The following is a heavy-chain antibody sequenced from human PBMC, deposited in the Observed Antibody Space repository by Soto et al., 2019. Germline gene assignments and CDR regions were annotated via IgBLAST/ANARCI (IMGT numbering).Heavy chain of an antibody. Sequence: QVQLQESGPGLVKPSETLSLTCSVSGGSINSYYWGLIRQPPGKELEWIGYLSYTGSTDYSPSLKSRVTISVATSKNQFSLKVRTVTAADTAIYFCARYYPIGNNWKYFDYWVRGTLVTVSS. CDR2: LSYTGST. CDR3: ARYYPIGNNWKYFDY. D-gene: IGHD1-1*01. V-gene: IGHV4-59*01. CDR1: GGSINSYY. J-gene: IGHJ4*02.